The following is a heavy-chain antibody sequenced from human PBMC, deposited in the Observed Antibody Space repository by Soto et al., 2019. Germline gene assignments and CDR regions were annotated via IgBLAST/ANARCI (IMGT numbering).Heavy chain of an antibody. CDR3: ARDYYGSGNP. V-gene: IGHV3-74*01. CDR1: GFSLSDYW. D-gene: IGHD3-10*01. CDR2: IKGDGSET. Sequence: EVQLVESGGGLVQPGGSLRLSCAASGFSLSDYWIHWVRQAPGKGLVWLSRIKGDGSETDYADSVRGRFTISRDNAKNTGYLQLNSLRVEDTAVYYCARDYYGSGNPWGQETPVTVSS. J-gene: IGHJ5*02.